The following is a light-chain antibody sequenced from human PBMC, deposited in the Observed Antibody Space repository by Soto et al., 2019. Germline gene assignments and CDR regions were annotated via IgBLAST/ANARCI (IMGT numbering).Light chain of an antibody. V-gene: IGKV2-24*01. CDR2: KIS. CDR3: MQTTQFPTWT. J-gene: IGKJ1*01. Sequence: DIVMTQTPLSSLVTLGQPASISCRSSQSLVHSDGNTYLNWLQQRPGQPPRLLIYKISNRLSGVPDRFSGSGAGTEFTLKISRVEAEDVGVYYCMQTTQFPTWTFGQGTKVEIK. CDR1: QSLVHSDGNTY.